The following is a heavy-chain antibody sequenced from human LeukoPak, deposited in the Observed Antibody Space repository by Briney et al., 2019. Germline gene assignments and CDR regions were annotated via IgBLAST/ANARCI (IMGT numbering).Heavy chain of an antibody. CDR3: ARDRIVDYYGSGSHNGRFDP. Sequence: GASVKVSCKASGYTFTSYAMHWVRQAPGQRLEWMGWINAGNGNTNYAQKLQGRVTMTTDTSTSTAYMELRSLRSDDTAVYYCARDRIVDYYGSGSHNGRFDPWGQGTLVTVSS. V-gene: IGHV1-3*01. CDR2: INAGNGNT. D-gene: IGHD3-10*01. CDR1: GYTFTSYA. J-gene: IGHJ5*02.